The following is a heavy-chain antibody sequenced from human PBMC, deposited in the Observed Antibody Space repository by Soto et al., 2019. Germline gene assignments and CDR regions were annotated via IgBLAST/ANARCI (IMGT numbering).Heavy chain of an antibody. Sequence: GASVKVSCKASGGTFSSYAISWVRQAPGQGLEWMGGIIPIFGTANYAQKFQGRVTITADESTSTAYMELSSLRSEDTAVYYCARGYCSSTSCPGGMDVWGQGTTVTVSS. V-gene: IGHV1-69*13. J-gene: IGHJ6*02. CDR1: GGTFSSYA. D-gene: IGHD2-2*01. CDR2: IIPIFGTA. CDR3: ARGYCSSTSCPGGMDV.